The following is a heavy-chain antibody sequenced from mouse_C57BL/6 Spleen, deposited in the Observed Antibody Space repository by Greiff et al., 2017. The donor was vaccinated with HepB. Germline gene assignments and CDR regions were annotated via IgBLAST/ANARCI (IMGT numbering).Heavy chain of an antibody. CDR3: ARHTGTGAMDY. CDR2: ISSGGSYT. D-gene: IGHD4-1*01. Sequence: DVMLVESGGDLVKPGGSLKLSCAASGFTFSSYGMSWVRQTPDKRLEWVATISSGGSYTYYPDSVKGRFTISRDNAKNTLYLQMSSLKSEDTAMYYCARHTGTGAMDYWGQGTSVTVSS. CDR1: GFTFSSYG. J-gene: IGHJ4*01. V-gene: IGHV5-6*02.